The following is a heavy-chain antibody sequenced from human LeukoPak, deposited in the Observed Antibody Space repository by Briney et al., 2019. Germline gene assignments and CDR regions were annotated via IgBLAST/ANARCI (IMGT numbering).Heavy chain of an antibody. D-gene: IGHD3-22*01. CDR2: IYYSGST. CDR1: GGSISSYY. CDR3: ARYPYYCDSSGPFDY. J-gene: IGHJ4*02. V-gene: IGHV4-59*01. Sequence: SETLSLTCTVSGGSISSYYWSWIRQPPGKGLEWIGYIYYSGSTNYNPSLKSRVTISVDTSKNQFSLKLSSVTAADTAVYYCARYPYYCDSSGPFDYWGQGTLVTVSS.